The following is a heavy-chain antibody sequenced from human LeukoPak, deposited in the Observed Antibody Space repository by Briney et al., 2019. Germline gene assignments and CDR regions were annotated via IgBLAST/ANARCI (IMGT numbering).Heavy chain of an antibody. J-gene: IGHJ5*02. V-gene: IGHV4-30-2*06. CDR1: DGAIASGGYS. CDR2: IYDRGPA. CDR3: ARSRQASWLLSS. Sequence: SETLSLTCTVSDGAIASGGYSWNWIRQSPGKGLEWIGCIYDRGPAYYNPSLKSRFTISVDRPKNQFFLNVTSLTAADTAVYYCARSRQASWLLSSWGQGTPVVVSS. D-gene: IGHD2-15*01.